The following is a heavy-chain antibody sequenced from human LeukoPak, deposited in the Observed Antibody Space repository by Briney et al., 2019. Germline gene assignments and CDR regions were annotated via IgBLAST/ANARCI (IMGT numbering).Heavy chain of an antibody. D-gene: IGHD3-22*01. CDR2: IYTSGST. CDR1: GGSISSYY. Sequence: SETLSLTCTVSGGSISSYYWSWIRQPAGKGLEWIGRIYTSGSTNYNPSLKSRVTMSVDTSKNQFSLKLSSVTAADTAVYYCARDLHTHYYDSSGYLTGSWYFDLWGRGTLVTVSS. J-gene: IGHJ2*01. CDR3: ARDLHTHYYDSSGYLTGSWYFDL. V-gene: IGHV4-4*07.